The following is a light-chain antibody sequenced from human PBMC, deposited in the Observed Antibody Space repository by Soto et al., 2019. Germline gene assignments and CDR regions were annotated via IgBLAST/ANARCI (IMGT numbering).Light chain of an antibody. J-gene: IGKJ1*01. CDR1: QSVSSY. Sequence: EIMLKQSPDSLSLSPGERATLSCRASQSVSSYLAWYQQKPGQAPRLLIYDASNRATGIPARFSGSGSGTDFTLTISSLEPEDFAVYYCQQRSNWPVTFGQGTKVDIK. V-gene: IGKV3-11*01. CDR3: QQRSNWPVT. CDR2: DAS.